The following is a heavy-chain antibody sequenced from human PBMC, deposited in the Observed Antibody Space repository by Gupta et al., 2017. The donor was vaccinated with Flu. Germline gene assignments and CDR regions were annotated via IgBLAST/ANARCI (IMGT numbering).Heavy chain of an antibody. V-gene: IGHV3-7*01. J-gene: IGHJ6*02. D-gene: IGHD3-16*01. Sequence: WMSWVRLAPGKGLEWVANINRDGSEKYYVDSAKGRFTISRDNAKNSLFLQMSSLRAEDTAVYYCARYAYSYGLDVWGQGTTVTVSS. CDR1: W. CDR3: ARYAYSYGLDV. CDR2: INRDGSEK.